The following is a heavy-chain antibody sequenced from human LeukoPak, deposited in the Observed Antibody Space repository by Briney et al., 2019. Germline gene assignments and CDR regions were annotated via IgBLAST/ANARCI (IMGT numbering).Heavy chain of an antibody. CDR3: ARQKCTSTSCRTKNAFDI. CDR2: IYTSGST. CDR1: GSISSYY. Sequence: PSETLSLTCTVSGSISSYYWSWIRQPPGKGLEWIGYIYTSGSTNYSPSLKSRVTISVDTSKNQFSLDLSSVTAADTAVYYCARQKCTSTSCRTKNAFDIWGQGTMVTVSS. D-gene: IGHD2-2*01. J-gene: IGHJ3*02. V-gene: IGHV4-4*09.